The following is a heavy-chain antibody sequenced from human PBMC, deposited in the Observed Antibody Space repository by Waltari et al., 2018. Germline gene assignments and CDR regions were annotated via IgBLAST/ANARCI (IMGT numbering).Heavy chain of an antibody. CDR3: ARDLWRPDYRLDY. D-gene: IGHD4-17*01. V-gene: IGHV1-3*01. CDR1: GYPFTSYA. CDR2: INAGNGNT. Sequence: QVQLVQSGAEVKKPGASVKVSCKASGYPFTSYAMHWVRQAPGQRLEWMGWINAGNGNTKYSQKFQGRVTITRDTSASTAYMELSSLRSEDTAVYYCARDLWRPDYRLDYWGQGTLVTVSS. J-gene: IGHJ4*02.